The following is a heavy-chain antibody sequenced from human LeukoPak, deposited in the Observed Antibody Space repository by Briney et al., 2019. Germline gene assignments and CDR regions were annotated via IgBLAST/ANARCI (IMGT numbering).Heavy chain of an antibody. D-gene: IGHD6-6*01. CDR3: ARFPSNYDDY. Sequence: PSETLSLTCAVYGGSFSGYYWSWIRQPPGKGLEWIGEINHSGSTNYNPSLKSRVTISVDTSKNQFSLKLSSVTAADTAAYYCARFPSNYDDYWGQGTLVTVSS. CDR2: INHSGST. CDR1: GGSFSGYY. V-gene: IGHV4-34*01. J-gene: IGHJ4*02.